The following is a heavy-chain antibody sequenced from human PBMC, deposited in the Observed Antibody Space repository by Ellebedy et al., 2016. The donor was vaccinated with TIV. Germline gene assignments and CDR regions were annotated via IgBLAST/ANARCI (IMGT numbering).Heavy chain of an antibody. CDR1: GGSISSSSYY. Sequence: GSLRLXXTVSGGSISSSSYYWGWIRQPPGKGLEWIGSIYYSGNTYYNPSLKSRVTISIDTSKNQFSLSLSSVTAADTAIYRCARRKVTIPRADAYFDYWGQGILVTVSS. V-gene: IGHV4-39*01. CDR2: IYYSGNT. J-gene: IGHJ4*02. CDR3: ARRKVTIPRADAYFDY. D-gene: IGHD3-3*01.